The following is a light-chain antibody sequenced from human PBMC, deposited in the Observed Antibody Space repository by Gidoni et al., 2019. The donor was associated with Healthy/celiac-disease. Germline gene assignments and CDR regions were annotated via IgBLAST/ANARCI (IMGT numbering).Light chain of an antibody. Sequence: DIQMTQSPSSLSASVGARVTITCRASQSITSYLNWYQQKPGKAPKLLIYAASSLQSGVPSRFSGSGSGTDFTLTISSLQPEDFATYYCQQSYSTPDTFGQXTKLEIK. CDR1: QSITSY. CDR2: AAS. V-gene: IGKV1-39*01. J-gene: IGKJ2*01. CDR3: QQSYSTPDT.